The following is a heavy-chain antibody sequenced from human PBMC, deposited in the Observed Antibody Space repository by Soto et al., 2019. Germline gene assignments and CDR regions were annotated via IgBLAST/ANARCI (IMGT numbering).Heavy chain of an antibody. J-gene: IGHJ4*02. CDR1: GASISAYA. D-gene: IGHD6-19*01. CDR2: LYSSGNT. CDR3: ARGPYSSGWYVVDY. V-gene: IGHV4-4*07. Sequence: LSLTCTVSGASISAYAWSWIRQPAGKGLEWIGRLYSSGNTNYNPSFKSRLTMSADTSKNQFSLKLSSVTAADTAVYYCARGPYSSGWYVVDYWGQGTLVTVSS.